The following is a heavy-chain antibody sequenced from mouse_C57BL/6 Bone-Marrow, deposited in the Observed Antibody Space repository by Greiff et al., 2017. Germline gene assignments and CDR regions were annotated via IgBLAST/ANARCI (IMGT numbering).Heavy chain of an antibody. CDR3: ARDLCHYDGYESAY. V-gene: IGHV1-81*01. Sequence: VQLQQSGAELARPGASVKLSCKASGYTFTSYGIRWVKQRTGQGLEWIGEIYPRSGNTNYNEKFKGKATLTADKSSSTAYMELRSLTSEDSAVYFCARDLCHYDGYESAYWGQGTLVTVSA. J-gene: IGHJ3*01. CDR2: IYPRSGNT. D-gene: IGHD2-3*01. CDR1: GYTFTSYG.